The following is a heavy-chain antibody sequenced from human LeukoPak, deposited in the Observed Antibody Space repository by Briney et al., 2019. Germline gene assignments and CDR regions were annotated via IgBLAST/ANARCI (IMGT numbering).Heavy chain of an antibody. Sequence: PSETLSLTCTVSGGSISSSSYYWGWIRQPPGKGLEWIGSIYYSGSTYYNPSLKSRVTISVDTSKNQFSLKLSSVTAADTAVYYCARGVLSVRGVTHFDYWGQGTLVTVSS. V-gene: IGHV4-39*07. J-gene: IGHJ4*02. CDR2: IYYSGST. CDR3: ARGVLSVRGVTHFDY. CDR1: GGSISSSSYY. D-gene: IGHD3-10*01.